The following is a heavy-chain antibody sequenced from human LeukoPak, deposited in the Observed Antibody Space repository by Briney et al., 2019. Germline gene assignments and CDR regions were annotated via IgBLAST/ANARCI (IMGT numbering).Heavy chain of an antibody. J-gene: IGHJ4*02. V-gene: IGHV3-20*04. Sequence: GGSLRLSRAASGFTFDDYGMSWVRQAPGKGLEWVSGINWNGGSTGYADSVKGRFTISRDNAKNSLYLQMNSLRAEDTAVYYCARAGGGYPAPDPFDYWGLGTLVTVST. CDR1: GFTFDDYG. CDR2: INWNGGST. CDR3: ARAGGGYPAPDPFDY. D-gene: IGHD3-22*01.